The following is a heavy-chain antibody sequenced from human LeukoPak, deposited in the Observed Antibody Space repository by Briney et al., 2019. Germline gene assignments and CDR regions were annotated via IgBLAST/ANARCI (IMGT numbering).Heavy chain of an antibody. D-gene: IGHD6-19*01. CDR1: GGTFSSYA. J-gene: IGHJ4*02. CDR3: ASPTGYSSGWALYYFDY. CDR2: IIPIFDTA. V-gene: IGHV1-69*13. Sequence: SVKVSCKASGGTFSSYAISWVRQAPGQGLEWMGGIIPIFDTANYAQKFQGRVTITADESTSTAYMELSSLRSEDTAVYYCASPTGYSSGWALYYFDYWGQGTLVTVSS.